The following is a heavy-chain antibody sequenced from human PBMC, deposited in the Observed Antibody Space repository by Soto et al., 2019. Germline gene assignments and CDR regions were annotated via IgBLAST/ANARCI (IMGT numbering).Heavy chain of an antibody. CDR2: ISGDGTTT. CDR3: AIQDCTNDVCLEAAVTVGGALEY. J-gene: IGHJ4*02. D-gene: IGHD2-8*01. V-gene: IGHV3-74*01. Sequence: EVQLVESGGCLVQPGEALRLACAASGFSIRKYWMHWVRQAPGKGPVWASYISGDGTTTDYAGSVKGRFTISRDNAKNTLFLQMDSLRVEDTAIYFCAIQDCTNDVCLEAAVTVGGALEYWGRGAQVTVSS. CDR1: GFSIRKYW.